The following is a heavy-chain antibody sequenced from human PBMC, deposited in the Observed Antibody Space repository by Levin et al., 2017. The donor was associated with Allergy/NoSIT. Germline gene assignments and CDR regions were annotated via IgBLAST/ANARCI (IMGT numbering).Heavy chain of an antibody. Sequence: GGSLRLSCAASGFTFSKNVMNWVRQAPGKGLEWVSGISGSGTNTYYADSVKGRFTVSRDNSKNTLFLQMNSLRAEDTAVYYCAKDDYSNYRWLMDVWGQGTTVTVSS. D-gene: IGHD4-11*01. CDR2: ISGSGTNT. CDR3: AKDDYSNYRWLMDV. CDR1: GFTFSKNV. J-gene: IGHJ6*02. V-gene: IGHV3-23*01.